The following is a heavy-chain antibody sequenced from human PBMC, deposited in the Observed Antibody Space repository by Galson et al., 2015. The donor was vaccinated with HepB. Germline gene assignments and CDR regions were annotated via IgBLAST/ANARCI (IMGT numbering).Heavy chain of an antibody. Sequence: CAISGDSVSSNSAAWNWIRQSPSRGLEWLGRTYYRSQWYSDYAVSLRGRITINPDTSKNQFSLHLDSVTPADTAVYYCARGGISYESAGYPLSTYWYFDIWGRGTLVAVSS. J-gene: IGHJ2*01. D-gene: IGHD3-22*01. V-gene: IGHV6-1*01. CDR2: TYYRSQWYS. CDR1: GDSVSSNSAA. CDR3: ARGGISYESAGYPLSTYWYFDI.